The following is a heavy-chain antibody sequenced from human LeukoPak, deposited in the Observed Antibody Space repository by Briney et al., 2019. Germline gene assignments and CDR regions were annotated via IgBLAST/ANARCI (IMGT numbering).Heavy chain of an antibody. Sequence: GGSLRLSCAASGFIFSSYTMNWVRQAPGKGLEWVSSISSSSSYIYFVDSVKGRFTISRDNAKNSLYLQMNSLRAEDTAVYYCARGALGLSGRIVDAFDIWGQGTRVTVSS. J-gene: IGHJ3*02. V-gene: IGHV3-21*01. CDR2: ISSSSSYI. CDR3: ARGALGLSGRIVDAFDI. CDR1: GFIFSSYT. D-gene: IGHD3/OR15-3a*01.